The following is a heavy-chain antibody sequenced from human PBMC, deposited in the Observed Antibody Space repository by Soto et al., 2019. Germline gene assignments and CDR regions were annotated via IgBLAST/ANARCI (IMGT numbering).Heavy chain of an antibody. CDR3: ARDWRFGEEGMDV. J-gene: IGHJ6*02. D-gene: IGHD3-10*01. V-gene: IGHV1-69*13. Sequence: VASVKVSCKASGGTFSSYAISWVRQAPGQGLEWMGGIIPIFGTANYAQKFQGRVTITADESTSTAYMELSSLRSEDTAVYYCARDWRFGEEGMDVWGQGTTVTVSS. CDR2: IIPIFGTA. CDR1: GGTFSSYA.